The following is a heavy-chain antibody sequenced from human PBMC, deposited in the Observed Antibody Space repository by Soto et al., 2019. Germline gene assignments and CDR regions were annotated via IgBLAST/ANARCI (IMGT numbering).Heavy chain of an antibody. CDR2: IWYDGSNK. Sequence: GGSLRLSCAASGFTFSSYGMHWVRQAPGKGLEWVAVIWYDGSNKYYADSVKGRFTISRDNSKNTLYLQMNSLRAEDTAVYYCARDLVFGEWGHSPNYYMDVWGKGTTVTVSS. CDR1: GFTFSSYG. D-gene: IGHD3-10*02. CDR3: ARDLVFGEWGHSPNYYMDV. J-gene: IGHJ6*03. V-gene: IGHV3-33*01.